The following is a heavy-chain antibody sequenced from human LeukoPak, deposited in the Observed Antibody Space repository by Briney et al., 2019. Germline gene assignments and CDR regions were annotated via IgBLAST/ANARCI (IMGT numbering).Heavy chain of an antibody. D-gene: IGHD6-19*01. CDR1: GYTDTCQS. V-gene: IGHV1-2*02. J-gene: IGHJ4*02. CDR3: ARSGFSTGFYLDF. CDR2: IDPSTGVP. Sequence: WPSVKVCCKASGYTDTCQSIHCLPQAHGPGLEFIGWIDPSTGVPHYAQKFQDTVTLTRDTPIGTAYMEVHRLKFDDTAVYYCARSGFSTGFYLDFWGQGTLISVSS.